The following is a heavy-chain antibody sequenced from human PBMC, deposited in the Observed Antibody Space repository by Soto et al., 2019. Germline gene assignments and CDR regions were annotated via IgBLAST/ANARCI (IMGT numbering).Heavy chain of an antibody. CDR2: INPNSGGT. V-gene: IGHV1-2*04. CDR3: ARDVYSSSQAYYYYYGMDV. D-gene: IGHD6-6*01. Sequence: ASVKVSCKASGYTFTGYYMHWVRQAPGQGLEWMGWINPNSGGTNYAQKFQGWVTMTRDTSISTAYMELSRLRSDDTAVYYCARDVYSSSQAYYYYYGMDVWGQGTTVTVSS. J-gene: IGHJ6*02. CDR1: GYTFTGYY.